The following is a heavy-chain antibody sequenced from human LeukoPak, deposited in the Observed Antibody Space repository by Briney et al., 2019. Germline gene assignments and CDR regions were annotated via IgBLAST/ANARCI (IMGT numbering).Heavy chain of an antibody. CDR1: GGSISSSDYY. V-gene: IGHV4-39*07. Sequence: SETLSLTCTVSGGSISSSDYYWGWIRQPPGKGLEWIGSIYYGGSTNYNPSLKSRVTISVDTSKNQFSLKLSSVTAADTAVYYCARSSVLRFLEYAFDIWGQGTMVTVSS. J-gene: IGHJ3*02. CDR3: ARSSVLRFLEYAFDI. CDR2: IYYGGST. D-gene: IGHD3-3*01.